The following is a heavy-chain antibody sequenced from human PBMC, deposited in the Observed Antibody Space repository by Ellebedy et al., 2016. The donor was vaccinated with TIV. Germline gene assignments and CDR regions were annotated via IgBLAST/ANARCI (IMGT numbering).Heavy chain of an antibody. Sequence: GGSLRLXXAASGFTFSSYGMHWVRQAPGKGLEWVAVIWYDGSNKYYADSVKGRFTISRDNSKNTLYLQMNSLRAEDTAVYYCAKDGDTGADYYMDVWGKGTTVTVSS. CDR1: GFTFSSYG. V-gene: IGHV3-30*02. CDR3: AKDGDTGADYYMDV. D-gene: IGHD5-18*01. CDR2: IWYDGSNK. J-gene: IGHJ6*03.